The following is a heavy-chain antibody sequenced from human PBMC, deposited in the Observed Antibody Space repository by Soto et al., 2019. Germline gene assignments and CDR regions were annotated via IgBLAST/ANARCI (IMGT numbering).Heavy chain of an antibody. D-gene: IGHD3-16*01. CDR1: GLTFSAAG. CDR3: AKDRGGTAIDY. J-gene: IGHJ4*02. V-gene: IGHV3-30*18. Sequence: QVQLVESGGGMVQPGRSLRLSCAASGLTFSAAGMHWVRQAPGKGLEWVAFIANDGRSESYADSVKGRFTISRDNSQNRLYLEMNGLRAEDTAVYYCAKDRGGTAIDYWGQGTLVSVSS. CDR2: IANDGRSE.